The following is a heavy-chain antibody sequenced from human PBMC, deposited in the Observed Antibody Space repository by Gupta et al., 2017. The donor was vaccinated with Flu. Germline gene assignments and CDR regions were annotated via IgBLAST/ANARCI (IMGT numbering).Heavy chain of an antibody. V-gene: IGHV3-15*01. CDR3: ATANRAH. J-gene: IGHJ4*02. CDR2: IKSTVEGEAI. Sequence: MTGSRQAPGKGREWVGRIKSTVEGEAIDYAAPVKGRFTISRDDSKKTLFLDMTSLKSRDTAVYFCATANRAHWGQGTLVTVPS.